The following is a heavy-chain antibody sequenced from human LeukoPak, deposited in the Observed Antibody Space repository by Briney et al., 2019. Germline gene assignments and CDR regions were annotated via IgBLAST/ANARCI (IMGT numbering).Heavy chain of an antibody. CDR3: ASDYGGNSGDY. V-gene: IGHV3-21*01. CDR2: ISSSSSYI. CDR1: GFTFSSYS. Sequence: GGSLRLSCAASGFTFSSYSMNWVRQAPGKGLEWVSSISSSSSYIYYADTVKGRFTISRDNAKNSLYLQMNSLRAEDTAVYYCASDYGGNSGDYWGQGTLVTVSS. D-gene: IGHD4-23*01. J-gene: IGHJ4*02.